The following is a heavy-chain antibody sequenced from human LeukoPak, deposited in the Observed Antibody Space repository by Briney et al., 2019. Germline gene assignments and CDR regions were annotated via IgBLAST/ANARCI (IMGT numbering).Heavy chain of an antibody. CDR1: GFTFSSYA. Sequence: GGSLRLSCAASGFTFSSYAMNWVRQAPGKGLEWVSAISGSSGSTYYADTVKGRFTISRDNSRNTLYLQMNSLRADDTAVYFCAKSRPTAYFFDYWGQGTLVTVSS. V-gene: IGHV3-23*01. CDR2: ISGSSGST. CDR3: AKSRPTAYFFDY. J-gene: IGHJ4*02.